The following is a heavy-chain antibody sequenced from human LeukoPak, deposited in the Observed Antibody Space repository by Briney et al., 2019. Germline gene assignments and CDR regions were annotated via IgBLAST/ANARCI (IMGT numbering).Heavy chain of an antibody. Sequence: ASVKVSCKASGYTFTTYGLSWVRQAPGQGLEWLGWISTYDNNIKYAQSLQGRLTLTIDTSTSTAYMELRSLTSDDTAVYYCARETYSNILTGTDFWGPGTLVTVSS. V-gene: IGHV1-18*01. CDR3: ARETYSNILTGTDF. CDR1: GYTFTTYG. D-gene: IGHD3-9*01. J-gene: IGHJ1*01. CDR2: ISTYDNNI.